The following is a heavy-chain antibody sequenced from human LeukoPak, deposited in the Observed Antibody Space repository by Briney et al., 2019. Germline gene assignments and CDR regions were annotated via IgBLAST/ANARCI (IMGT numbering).Heavy chain of an antibody. V-gene: IGHV1-69*06. Sequence: SVKVSCKASGGTFSSQAINWVRQAPGQGLEWMGGIMPLFGSGNYAQKFQGRVTIIADKSTSTEYMELSGLTSEDTAVYYCARRAYCGGECFAYDIWGQGTMVTVSS. CDR2: IMPLFGSG. CDR1: GGTFSSQA. J-gene: IGHJ3*02. D-gene: IGHD2-21*01. CDR3: ARRAYCGGECFAYDI.